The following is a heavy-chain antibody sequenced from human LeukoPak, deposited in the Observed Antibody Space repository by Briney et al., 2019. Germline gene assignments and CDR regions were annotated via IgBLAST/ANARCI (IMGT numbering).Heavy chain of an antibody. D-gene: IGHD5-18*01. V-gene: IGHV4-59*01. CDR3: ARGIQIWPQYYFDY. CDR2: IYYSGST. CDR1: GGSISSYY. Sequence: PSETLSLTCTVSGGSISSYYWSWIRQPPVKGLEWIGYIYYSGSTNYNPSLKSRVTISVDTSKNQFSLKLSSVTAADTAVYYCARGIQIWPQYYFDYWGQGTLVTVSS. J-gene: IGHJ4*02.